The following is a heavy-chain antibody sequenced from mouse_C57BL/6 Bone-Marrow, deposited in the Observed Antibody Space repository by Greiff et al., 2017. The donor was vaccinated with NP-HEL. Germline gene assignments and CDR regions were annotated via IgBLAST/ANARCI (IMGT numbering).Heavy chain of an antibody. CDR2: IDPSDSYT. CDR1: GYTFTSYW. V-gene: IGHV1-50*01. D-gene: IGHD1-1*01. J-gene: IGHJ2*01. Sequence: VQLQQSGAELVKPGASVKLSCKASGYTFTSYWMQWVKQRPGQGLEWIGEIDPSDSYTNYNQKFKGKATLTVDTSSSTAYMQLSSLTSEDSAVYYCARFYYGLDYWAKAPLSQSPQ. CDR3: ARFYYGLDY.